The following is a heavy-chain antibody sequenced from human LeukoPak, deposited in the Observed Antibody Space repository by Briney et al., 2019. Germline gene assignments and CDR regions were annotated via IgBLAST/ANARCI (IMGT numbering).Heavy chain of an antibody. Sequence: GGSLRLSCAASGFTFSSYWMSWVRQAPGKGLEWVANIKQDGSEKYYVDSVKGRFTISRDNAKNSLYLQMNSLRAEDTAVFYCAREASGLPQNDAFDIWGQGTMVTVSS. CDR3: AREASGLPQNDAFDI. D-gene: IGHD3-10*01. V-gene: IGHV3-7*01. CDR2: IKQDGSEK. CDR1: GFTFSSYW. J-gene: IGHJ3*02.